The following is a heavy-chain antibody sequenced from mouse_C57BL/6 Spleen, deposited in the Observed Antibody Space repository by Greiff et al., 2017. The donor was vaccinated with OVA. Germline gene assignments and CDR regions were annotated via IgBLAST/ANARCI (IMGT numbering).Heavy chain of an antibody. J-gene: IGHJ3*01. V-gene: IGHV1-53*01. D-gene: IGHD2-2*01. CDR1: GYTFTSYW. Sequence: QVQLQQPGTELVKPGASVKLSCKASGYTFTSYWMPWVKQRPGQGLEWIGNINPSNGGTNYNEKFKSKATLTVDKSSSTAYMQLSSLTSEDSAVYYCAREEGIYYGYDGFAYWGQGTLVTVSA. CDR2: INPSNGGT. CDR3: AREEGIYYGYDGFAY.